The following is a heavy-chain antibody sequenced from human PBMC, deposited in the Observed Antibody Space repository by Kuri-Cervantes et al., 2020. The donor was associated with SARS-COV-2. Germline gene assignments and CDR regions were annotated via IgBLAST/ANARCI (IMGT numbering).Heavy chain of an antibody. D-gene: IGHD5-18*01. J-gene: IGHJ4*02. Sequence: GESLKISCAVSGFTFRSYWMSWVRQAPGKGLEYVANINQDGSATYYVDSVKGRFTISRDNTESSLYLQVNSLRAEDTAVYYCVCDTNRVKVYWGQGTLVTVSS. CDR2: INQDGSAT. CDR1: GFTFRSYW. V-gene: IGHV3-7*02. CDR3: VCDTNRVKVY.